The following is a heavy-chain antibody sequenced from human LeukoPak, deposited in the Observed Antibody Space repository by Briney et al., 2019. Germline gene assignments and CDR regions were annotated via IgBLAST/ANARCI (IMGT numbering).Heavy chain of an antibody. CDR1: GYTFTRDA. D-gene: IGHD3-10*01. J-gene: IGHJ6*03. CDR3: ARKSMVQHMDV. Sequence: AASVKVSCKASGYTFTRDAMNWVRQAPGQGLEYMGWIDTITGNPTYAQGFTGRFVFSLDTSVSTAYLQISSLKAEDSAVYYCARKSMVQHMDVWGKGTTVTVSS. CDR2: IDTITGNP. V-gene: IGHV7-4-1*02.